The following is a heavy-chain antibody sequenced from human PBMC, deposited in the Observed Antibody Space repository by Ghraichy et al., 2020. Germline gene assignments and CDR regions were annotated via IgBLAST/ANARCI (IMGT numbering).Heavy chain of an antibody. CDR3: ARDRTGSYSYDALDI. CDR2: IIPILGVA. J-gene: IGHJ3*02. CDR1: GGTFSSYS. V-gene: IGHV1-69*10. D-gene: IGHD1-26*01. Sequence: SVKVSCKAAGGTFSSYSISWVRQAPGQGLEWMGGIIPILGVANYAQKFLGRVTITADKSTGTAYMELSSLRSEDTAIYYCARDRTGSYSYDALDIWGQGTMVTVSS.